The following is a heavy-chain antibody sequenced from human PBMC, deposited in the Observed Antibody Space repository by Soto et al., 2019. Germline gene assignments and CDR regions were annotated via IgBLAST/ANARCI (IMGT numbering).Heavy chain of an antibody. CDR2: IYYSGST. D-gene: IGHD2-8*02. Sequence: PSETLSLTCTVSGGSVSSCSYYWSWIRQPPGKGLECVGYIYYSGSTNYNPSLKSRVTISVDTTKNQFSLKLSPVTAADTAVYYCARVTGSQGLVSYFDYWGQGTLVTVSS. CDR1: GGSVSSCSYY. CDR3: ARVTGSQGLVSYFDY. V-gene: IGHV4-61*01. J-gene: IGHJ4*02.